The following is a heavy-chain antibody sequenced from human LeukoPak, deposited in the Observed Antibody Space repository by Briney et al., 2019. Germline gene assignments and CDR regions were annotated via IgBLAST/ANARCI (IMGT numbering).Heavy chain of an antibody. CDR1: GGTFSSYA. D-gene: IGHD4-17*01. CDR2: IIPIFGTA. J-gene: IGHJ3*02. CDR3: ARDLGDDYGDYEDAFDI. Sequence: GASVKVSCKASGGTFSSYAISWVRQAPGQGLEWMGGIIPIFGTANYAQKFQGRVTITADESTSTAYMELSSLRSEDTAVYYCARDLGDDYGDYEDAFDIWGQGTMVTVSS. V-gene: IGHV1-69*13.